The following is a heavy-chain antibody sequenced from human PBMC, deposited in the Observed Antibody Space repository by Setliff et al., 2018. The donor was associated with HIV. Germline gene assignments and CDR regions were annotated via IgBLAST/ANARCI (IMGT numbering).Heavy chain of an antibody. CDR3: ARGGLRVRGAIDSFDY. Sequence: SETLSLTCSVSGASINSYFWSWIRQPAWKGLEWIGRIHSGGTTNSNPSLKSRVTLSVDTSKNQFSLKLNSVTAADTAVYYCARGGLRVRGAIDSFDYWGQGTLVTVSS. CDR2: IHSGGTT. CDR1: GASINSYF. D-gene: IGHD3-10*01. V-gene: IGHV4-4*07. J-gene: IGHJ4*02.